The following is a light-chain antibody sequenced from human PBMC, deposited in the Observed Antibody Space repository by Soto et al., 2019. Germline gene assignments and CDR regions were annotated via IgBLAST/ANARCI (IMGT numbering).Light chain of an antibody. CDR2: DAS. CDR1: QSVSNNY. V-gene: IGKV3-20*01. J-gene: IGKJ5*01. Sequence: EIVLTQSPGTLSLSPGERATLSRRASQSVSNNYLAWYQQKPGQAPRLLIYDASNRATGIPARFSGSGSGTDFTLTISSLQPEDIATYYCQQYEILPITFGQGTRLEIK. CDR3: QQYEILPIT.